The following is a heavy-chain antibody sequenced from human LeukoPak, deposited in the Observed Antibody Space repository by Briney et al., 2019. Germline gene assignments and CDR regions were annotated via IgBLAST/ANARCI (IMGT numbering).Heavy chain of an antibody. V-gene: IGHV4-39*01. CDR3: ARHVAAADTDS. CDR1: GGSIGRSGYY. Sequence: SETLSLTCSVSGGSIGRSGYYWAWIRQPPGKGLEWVGSFYYTGSTYYNPSLKSRVAISADTSKNQFSLKLSSPTAADTAVYYCARHVAAADTDSWGQGTLVTVSS. CDR2: FYYTGST. D-gene: IGHD6-13*01. J-gene: IGHJ4*02.